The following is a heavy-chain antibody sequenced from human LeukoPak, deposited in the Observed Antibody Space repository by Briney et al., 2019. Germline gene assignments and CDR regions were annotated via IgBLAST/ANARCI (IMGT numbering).Heavy chain of an antibody. D-gene: IGHD6-19*01. CDR3: AGGDRNGWYFGY. V-gene: IGHV3-20*04. Sequence: PGGSLRLSCAASGFTFDDYGMSWVRQVPGKGLEWVSGIKWNSDSIGYADSVKGRFTISRDNAKNSLYLQMNSLRAEDTALYFCAGGDRNGWYFGYWGQGTLVAVSS. CDR2: IKWNSDSI. CDR1: GFTFDDYG. J-gene: IGHJ4*02.